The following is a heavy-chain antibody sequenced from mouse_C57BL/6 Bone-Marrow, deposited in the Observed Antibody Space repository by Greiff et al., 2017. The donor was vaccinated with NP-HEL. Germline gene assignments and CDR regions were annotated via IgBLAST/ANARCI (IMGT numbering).Heavy chain of an antibody. J-gene: IGHJ4*01. D-gene: IGHD2-3*01. CDR3: AREIYDGYYDAMDY. CDR1: GYSFTGYY. Sequence: VQLQQSGPELVKPGASVKISCKASGYSFTGYYMNWVKQSPEKSLEWIGEINPSTGGTTYNQKFKAKATLTVDKSSSTAYMQLKSLTSEDSAVYYCAREIYDGYYDAMDYWGQGTSVTVSS. CDR2: INPSTGGT. V-gene: IGHV1-42*01.